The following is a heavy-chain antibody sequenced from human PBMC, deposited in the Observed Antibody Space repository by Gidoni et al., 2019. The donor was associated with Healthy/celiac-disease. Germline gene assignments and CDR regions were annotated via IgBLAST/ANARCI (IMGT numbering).Heavy chain of an antibody. CDR2: ISHSGST. J-gene: IGHJ5*02. D-gene: IGHD6-13*01. V-gene: IGHV4-34*01. CDR1: DGSFSGYY. CDR3: SRQLGGIAAAGSGVLFDP. Sequence: QVQLQQWGAGLSKPSETLSLTCAVYDGSFSGYYWRWIRQLPGQELEWIGEISHSGSTNYNPSLKSRVTISVDTSKHQFSLKLSSVTAADTAVYYCSRQLGGIAAAGSGVLFDPWGQGTLVTVSS.